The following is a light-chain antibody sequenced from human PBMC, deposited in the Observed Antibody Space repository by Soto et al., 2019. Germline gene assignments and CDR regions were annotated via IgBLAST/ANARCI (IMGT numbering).Light chain of an antibody. V-gene: IGKV3-15*01. J-gene: IGKJ1*01. CDR3: QQYENWPRT. CDR2: GAS. Sequence: EIVMPQTPVTLSLSPGERAILSCRASQQISNNLAWYRQSPGQAPTLLIYGASSRATDIPDRFSGSGSGTDFTLTIGGLQSDDFALYYCQQYENWPRTFGQGTKVDIK. CDR1: QQISNN.